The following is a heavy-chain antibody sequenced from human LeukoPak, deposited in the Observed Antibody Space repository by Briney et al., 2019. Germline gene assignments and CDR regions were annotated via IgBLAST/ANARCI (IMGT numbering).Heavy chain of an antibody. J-gene: IGHJ5*02. CDR2: ICGRGTST. V-gene: IGHV3-23*01. CDR1: GFRFSDFT. D-gene: IGHD3-16*01. CDR3: GKEGGA. Sequence: GGSLRLSCAASGFRFSDFTMTWVRQAPGKGPEWVSAICGRGTSTYYADSLGGRFTISRDNSKDMLDLQMNSLKVEDTATYYCGKEGGAWGQGTKVTVSS.